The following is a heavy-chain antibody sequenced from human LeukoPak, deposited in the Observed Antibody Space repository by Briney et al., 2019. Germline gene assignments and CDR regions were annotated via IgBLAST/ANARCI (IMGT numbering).Heavy chain of an antibody. D-gene: IGHD3-10*01. V-gene: IGHV1-2*02. CDR3: ARGTVWFGELLSLFDY. Sequence: ASVKVSCKASGYTFTGYYMHWVRQAPGQGLEWMGWINPNSGGTNYAQKFQGRVTMTRDTSISTAYMELSSLRSEDTAVYYCARGTVWFGELLSLFDYWGQGTLVTVSS. CDR2: INPNSGGT. J-gene: IGHJ4*02. CDR1: GYTFTGYY.